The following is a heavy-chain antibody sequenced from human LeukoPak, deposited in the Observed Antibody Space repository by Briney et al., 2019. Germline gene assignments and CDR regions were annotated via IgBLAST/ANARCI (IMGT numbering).Heavy chain of an antibody. CDR1: GYTFTSYG. D-gene: IGHD6-6*01. J-gene: IGHJ5*02. CDR2: IIPLLTRP. Sequence: SVKVSCKASGYTFTSYGINWVRQAPGQGLEWMGMIIPLLTRPKYAKKFQGRVTITADESADTAYMEVSRLTSEDTAVFFCAIVPKTGMPAITWGPGTLVSVSS. CDR3: AIVPKTGMPAIT. V-gene: IGHV1-69*13.